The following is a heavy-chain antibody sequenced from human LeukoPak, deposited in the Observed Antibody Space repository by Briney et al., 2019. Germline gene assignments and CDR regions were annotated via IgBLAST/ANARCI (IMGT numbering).Heavy chain of an antibody. CDR2: ISTYNGNT. V-gene: IGHV1-18*01. D-gene: IGHD3-10*01. CDR3: AAMVRGIVVPYFEY. CDR1: GYTFINYD. Sequence: GASVKVSCKASGYTFINYDFSWVRQAPGQGLEWMGWISTYNGNTNYAQKLQGRVTMTTDTSTSTAYMEVSSLRSEDTAVFYCAAMVRGIVVPYFEYWGQGTLVTVSS. J-gene: IGHJ4*02.